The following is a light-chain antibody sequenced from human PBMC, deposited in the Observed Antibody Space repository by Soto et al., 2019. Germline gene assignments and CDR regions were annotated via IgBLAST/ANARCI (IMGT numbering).Light chain of an antibody. CDR3: QHYGTSPFT. Sequence: EIVLTQSPGTLSLSPGERVTLSCRASQSVSSSYLAWYQQKPGQAPRLLIYGASNRATGIPDRFSGSGSGTDFTLTISRLEPEDVAVYYYQHYGTSPFTFGPGTKVDIK. V-gene: IGKV3-20*01. J-gene: IGKJ3*01. CDR2: GAS. CDR1: QSVSSSY.